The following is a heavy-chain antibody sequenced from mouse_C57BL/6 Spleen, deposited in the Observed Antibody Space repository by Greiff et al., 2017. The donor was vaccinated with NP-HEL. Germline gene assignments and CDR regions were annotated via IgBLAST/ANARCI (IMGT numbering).Heavy chain of an antibody. CDR1: GFSLTSYG. V-gene: IGHV2-6*01. D-gene: IGHD2-5*01. Sequence: VQGVESGPGLVAPSQSLSITCTVSGFSLTSYGVDWVRQSPGKGLEWLGVIWGVGSTNYNSALKSRLSISKDNSKSQVFLKMNSLQTDDTAMYYCASRAYYSNYGSAMDYWGQGTSVTVSS. J-gene: IGHJ4*01. CDR3: ASRAYYSNYGSAMDY. CDR2: IWGVGST.